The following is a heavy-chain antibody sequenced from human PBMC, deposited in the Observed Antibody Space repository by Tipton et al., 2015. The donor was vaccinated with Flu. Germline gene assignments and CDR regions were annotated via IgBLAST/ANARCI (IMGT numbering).Heavy chain of an antibody. J-gene: IGHJ5*02. V-gene: IGHV1-18*01. CDR3: ARSRVDWNYTPNWSDP. D-gene: IGHD1-7*01. CDR1: GYTFTRYG. CDR2: TSGYNGNT. Sequence: QLVQSGAEVKKPGASVKVSCKASGYTFTRYGVSWVRQAPGQGLEWMGWTSGYNGNTKYREEFQGRVTMTTDTYTSTAYMELRSLTSDDTAVYYCARSRVDWNYTPNWSDPWGQGTLVIVSS.